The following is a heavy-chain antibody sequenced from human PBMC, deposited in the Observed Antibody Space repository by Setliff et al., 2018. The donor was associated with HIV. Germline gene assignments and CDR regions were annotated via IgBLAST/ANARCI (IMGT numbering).Heavy chain of an antibody. CDR2: IYYIGST. D-gene: IGHD3-9*01. CDR1: GGSISSSNYY. J-gene: IGHJ4*02. V-gene: IGHV4-39*02. Sequence: SETLSLTCTVSGGSISSSNYYWGWIRQPPGKGLELIGTIYYIGSTSYNPSLESRLTISVDTSSNHFSLRLTSVTAADTAVYYCARLGGILTGTPVIDYWGQGTLVTVSS. CDR3: ARLGGILTGTPVIDY.